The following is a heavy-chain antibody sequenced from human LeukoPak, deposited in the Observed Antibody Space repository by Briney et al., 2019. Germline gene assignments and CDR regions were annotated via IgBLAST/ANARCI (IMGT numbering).Heavy chain of an antibody. CDR2: IIPIFGTA. D-gene: IGHD3-10*01. CDR1: GGTFSSYA. V-gene: IGHV1-69*05. Sequence: SVKVSCKASGGTFSSYAISWLRQAPGQGLEWMGRIIPIFGTANYAQKFQGRVTITTDESTSTAYMELSSLRSEDTAVYYCARELPMVRGVLDYWGQGTLVTVSS. CDR3: ARELPMVRGVLDY. J-gene: IGHJ4*02.